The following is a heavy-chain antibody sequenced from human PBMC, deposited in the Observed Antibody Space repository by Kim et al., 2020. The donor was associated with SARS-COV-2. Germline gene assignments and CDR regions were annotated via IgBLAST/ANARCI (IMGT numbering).Heavy chain of an antibody. CDR3: ARRGGRYAFFDY. CDR1: GFTLSSYT. D-gene: IGHD1-26*01. Sequence: GGSLRLSCAASGFTLSSYTMNWVRQAPGKGLEWVSHISSNSSIIYYADSVKGRFTISRDNAKNSLYLQMNSLRDEDTAVYYCARRGGRYAFFDYWGRGTLVTVS. V-gene: IGHV3-48*02. CDR2: ISSNSSII. J-gene: IGHJ4*02.